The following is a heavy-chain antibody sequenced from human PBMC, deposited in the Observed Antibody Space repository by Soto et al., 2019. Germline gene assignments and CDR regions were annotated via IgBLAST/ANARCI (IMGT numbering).Heavy chain of an antibody. D-gene: IGHD6-6*01. CDR1: GFTFISYA. Sequence: LILSCAASGFTFISYAMSWVRQAPGKGLEWVSAISGSGGSTYYADSVKGRFTISRDNSKNTLYLQMNSLRAEDTAVYYCAKERYSSSSFDYWGQGTLVTVSS. J-gene: IGHJ4*02. CDR2: ISGSGGST. CDR3: AKERYSSSSFDY. V-gene: IGHV3-23*01.